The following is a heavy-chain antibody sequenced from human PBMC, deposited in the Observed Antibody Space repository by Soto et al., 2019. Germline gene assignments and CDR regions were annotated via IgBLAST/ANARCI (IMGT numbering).Heavy chain of an antibody. CDR1: LFTFSSYA. CDR3: ARLGYCSSSISCSRVFEY. V-gene: IGHV3-21*01. Sequence: SLRLSCSSSLFTFSSYAMSLVRHNPWKWLEWVSSISSSSSYIYYADSLKGRFTISRDNAKNSLYLQMNSLRAEDTAVYYCARLGYCSSSISCSRVFEYWGQGTLVTVSS. J-gene: IGHJ4*02. CDR2: ISSSSSYI. D-gene: IGHD2-2*01.